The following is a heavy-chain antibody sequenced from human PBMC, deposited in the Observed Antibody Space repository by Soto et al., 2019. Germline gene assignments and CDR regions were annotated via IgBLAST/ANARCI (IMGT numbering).Heavy chain of an antibody. J-gene: IGHJ6*03. D-gene: IGHD1-1*01. CDR1: GFTFSSYG. Sequence: PGGSLRLSCAASGFTFSSYGMHWVRQAPGKGLEWVAVIWYDGSNKYYADSVKGRFTISRDNSKNTLYLQMNSLRAEDTAVYYCARDGISHYYYYMDVWGKATTVTVSS. CDR3: ARDGISHYYYYMDV. V-gene: IGHV3-33*01. CDR2: IWYDGSNK.